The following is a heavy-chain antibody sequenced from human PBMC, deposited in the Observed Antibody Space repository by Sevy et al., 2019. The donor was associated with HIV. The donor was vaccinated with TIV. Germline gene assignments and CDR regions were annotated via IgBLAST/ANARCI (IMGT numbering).Heavy chain of an antibody. D-gene: IGHD3-16*02. CDR3: ASHYVWGSYRYTYYFDY. CDR1: GFTFSSYW. Sequence: GGSLRLSCAASGFTFSSYWMSWVRQAPGKGLEWVANIKQDGSEIYYVDSVKGRFTISRDNAKNSLYLQMNSLRAEDTAVYYCASHYVWGSYRYTYYFDYWGQGTLVTVSS. CDR2: IKQDGSEI. V-gene: IGHV3-7*03. J-gene: IGHJ4*02.